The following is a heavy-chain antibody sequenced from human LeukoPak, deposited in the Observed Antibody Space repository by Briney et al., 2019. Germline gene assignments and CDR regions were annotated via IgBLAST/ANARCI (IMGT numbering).Heavy chain of an antibody. Sequence: PGGCLRLSCAASGFTFSRFAMSWVRQAPGKGLDWVSAISGSGSDTYYADSVEGRFTVSRDNSKNTLYLQMNSLRAEDTALYYCAKDRYGDYSFESWGQGTLVTVSS. J-gene: IGHJ4*02. CDR1: GFTFSRFA. CDR2: ISGSGSDT. CDR3: AKDRYGDYSFES. V-gene: IGHV3-23*01. D-gene: IGHD4-17*01.